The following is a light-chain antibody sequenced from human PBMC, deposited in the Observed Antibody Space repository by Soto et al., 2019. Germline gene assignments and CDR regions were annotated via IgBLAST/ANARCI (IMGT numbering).Light chain of an antibody. CDR3: QSYDSSLSVI. CDR2: GNS. Sequence: QSVLTQPPSVSGAPGQRVTISCTGSSSNIGAGYDVHWYQQLPGTAPKLLIYGNSNRPSGVPDRFSGSKSGTSASLAITGLQAEGEADYYCQSYDSSLSVIFGGGTKLTGL. CDR1: SSNIGAGYD. J-gene: IGLJ2*01. V-gene: IGLV1-40*01.